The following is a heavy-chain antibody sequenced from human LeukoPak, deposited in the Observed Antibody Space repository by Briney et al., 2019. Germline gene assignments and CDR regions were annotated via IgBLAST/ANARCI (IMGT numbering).Heavy chain of an antibody. CDR3: ARDYSKRIWSGYYPLRY. D-gene: IGHD3-3*01. CDR2: INPSGGST. V-gene: IGHV1-46*01. J-gene: IGHJ4*02. Sequence: ASVEVSCKASGYTFTSYYMHWVRQAPGQGLEWMGIINPSGGSTSYAQKFQGRVTMTRDTSTSTVYMELSSLRSEDTAVYYCARDYSKRIWSGYYPLRYWGQGTLVTVSS. CDR1: GYTFTSYY.